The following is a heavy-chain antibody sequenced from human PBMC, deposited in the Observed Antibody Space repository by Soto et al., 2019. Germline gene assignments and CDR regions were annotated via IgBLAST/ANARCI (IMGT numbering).Heavy chain of an antibody. CDR2: IYYSGST. CDR1: GGSISSGGYS. Sequence: SETLSLTCAVSGGSISSGGYSWSWIRQPPGKGLEWIGYIYYSGSTYYNPSLKSRVTISVDTSKNQFSLKLSSVTAADTAVYYCARDTFAVRGVIPFASDYWGQGTLVTVS. D-gene: IGHD3-10*01. V-gene: IGHV4-31*11. J-gene: IGHJ4*02. CDR3: ARDTFAVRGVIPFASDY.